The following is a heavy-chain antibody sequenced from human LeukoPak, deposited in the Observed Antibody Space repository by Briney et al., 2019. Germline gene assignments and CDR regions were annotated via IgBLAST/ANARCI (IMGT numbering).Heavy chain of an antibody. V-gene: IGHV3-23*01. CDR1: GFTVSSNY. CDR2: ISGSGGST. Sequence: GGSLRLSCAASGFTVSSNYMSWVRQAPGKGLEWVSGISGSGGSTYYADSVKGRFTISRDNSKNTLYLQMNSLRAEDTAVYYCAKDRSLPRDGYKYYFDYWGQGTLVTVSS. CDR3: AKDRSLPRDGYKYYFDY. J-gene: IGHJ4*02. D-gene: IGHD5-24*01.